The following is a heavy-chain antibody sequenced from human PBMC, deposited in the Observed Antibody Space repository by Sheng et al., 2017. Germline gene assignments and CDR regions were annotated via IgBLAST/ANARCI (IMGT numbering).Heavy chain of an antibody. CDR1: GYTFTSYG. J-gene: IGHJ4*02. D-gene: IGHD1-26*01. CDR3: AREPRIAVARAGAYSGSYLAPDY. V-gene: IGHV1-18*01. CDR2: ISAYNGNT. Sequence: QVQLVQSGAEVKKPGASVKVSCKASGYTFTSYGISWVRQAPGQGLEWMGWISAYNGNTNYAQKLQGRVTMTTDTSTSTAYMELRSLRSDDTAVYYCAREPRIAVARAGAYSGSYLAPDYWGQGTPGHRLL.